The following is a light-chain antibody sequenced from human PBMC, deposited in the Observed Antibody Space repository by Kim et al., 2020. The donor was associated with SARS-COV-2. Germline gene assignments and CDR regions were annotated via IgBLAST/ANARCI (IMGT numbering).Light chain of an antibody. CDR1: KWGDKY. V-gene: IGLV3-1*01. J-gene: IGLJ3*02. CDR3: QVWDSSTKGV. CDR2: QDT. Sequence: VPPGKTASITCSGDKWGDKYVCWYQQKPGQSPAPVIFQDTKRPSGIPERFSGSKSGNTATLTISGTQPTDEAYYYCQVWDSSTKGVFGGGTKVTVL.